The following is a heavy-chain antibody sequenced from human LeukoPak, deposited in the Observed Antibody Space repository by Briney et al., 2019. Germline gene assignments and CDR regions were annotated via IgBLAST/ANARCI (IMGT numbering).Heavy chain of an antibody. Sequence: GGSLRLSCAASGFTFSSYSMNWVRQAPGKGLEWVSSISSSSSYIYYADSVKGRFTISRDNAKNSLYLQMNSLRAEDTAVYYCARDREQWLVRFDYWGQGTLVTVSS. CDR2: ISSSSSYI. V-gene: IGHV3-21*01. CDR1: GFTFSSYS. J-gene: IGHJ4*02. CDR3: ARDREQWLVRFDY. D-gene: IGHD6-19*01.